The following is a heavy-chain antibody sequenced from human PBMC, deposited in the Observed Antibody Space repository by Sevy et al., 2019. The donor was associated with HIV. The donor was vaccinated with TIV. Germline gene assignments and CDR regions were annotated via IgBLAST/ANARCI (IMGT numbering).Heavy chain of an antibody. D-gene: IGHD6-19*01. CDR1: GXTFTSYD. Sequence: ASVKVSCKAXGXTFTSYDINWVRQATGQGLEWMGWMNPNSGNTGYAQKFQGRVTMTRNTSISTAYMELRSLRSEDTAMYYCARAGSGWYXHYFDPWGQGTRVTVSS. J-gene: IGHJ4*02. CDR3: ARAGSGWYXHYFDP. CDR2: MNPNSGNT. V-gene: IGHV1-8*01.